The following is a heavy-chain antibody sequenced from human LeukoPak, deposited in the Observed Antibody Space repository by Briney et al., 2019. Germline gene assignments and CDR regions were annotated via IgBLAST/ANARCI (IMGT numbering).Heavy chain of an antibody. V-gene: IGHV3-7*01. D-gene: IGHD3-10*01. CDR1: GFTFSSYW. J-gene: IGHJ3*02. CDR2: IKQDGSEK. Sequence: GGSLRLSCAASGFTFSSYWMSWVRQAPGKGLEWVANIKQDGSEKYYVDSVKGRFTISRDNAKNSLYLQMNSLRAEDTAVYYCARSSLLLWFGELGNDAFDIWGQGTMVTVSS. CDR3: ARSSLLLWFGELGNDAFDI.